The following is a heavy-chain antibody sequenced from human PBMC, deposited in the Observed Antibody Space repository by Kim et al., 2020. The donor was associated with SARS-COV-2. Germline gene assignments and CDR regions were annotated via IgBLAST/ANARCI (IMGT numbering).Heavy chain of an antibody. CDR2: ITGSGGAT. CDR3: TKGSAMARPSYLAS. Sequence: GGSLRLSCAASAFTFDDYAMSWVRQAPGKGLEWVAAITGSGGATYHADSVKARFTISRDNSNNRLSLSMNSLTAEDTALLYCTKGSAMARPSYLASWCQG. V-gene: IGHV3-23*01. J-gene: IGHJ4*02. D-gene: IGHD3-10*01. CDR1: AFTFDDYA.